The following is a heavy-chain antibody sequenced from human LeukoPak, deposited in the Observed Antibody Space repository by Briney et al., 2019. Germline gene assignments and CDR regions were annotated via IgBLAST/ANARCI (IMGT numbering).Heavy chain of an antibody. D-gene: IGHD6-13*01. CDR3: ARGGSSSSWFKRGYFQH. CDR1: GGSISSYY. V-gene: IGHV4-59*12. CDR2: IYYSGST. J-gene: IGHJ1*01. Sequence: SETLSLTCTVSGGSISSYYWSWIRQPPGKGLEWIGYIYYSGSTNYNPSLKSRVTISVDTSKNQFSLKLSSVTAADTAVYYCARGGSSSSWFKRGYFQHWGQGTLVTVSS.